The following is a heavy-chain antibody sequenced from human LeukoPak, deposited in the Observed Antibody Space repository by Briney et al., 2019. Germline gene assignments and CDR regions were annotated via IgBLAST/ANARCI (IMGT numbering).Heavy chain of an antibody. Sequence: GGSLRLSCAASGFTFSSYAMSWVRQAPGKGLEWVSAISGSGGSTYYADSVKGRFTISRDNSKNTLYLQMNGLRAEDTAVYYCAKVGGSYYYYYMDVWGKGTTVTVSS. CDR1: GFTFSSYA. V-gene: IGHV3-23*01. CDR2: ISGSGGST. D-gene: IGHD3-10*01. J-gene: IGHJ6*03. CDR3: AKVGGSYYYYYMDV.